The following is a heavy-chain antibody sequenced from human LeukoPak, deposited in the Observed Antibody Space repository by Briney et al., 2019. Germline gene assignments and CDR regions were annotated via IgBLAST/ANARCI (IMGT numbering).Heavy chain of an antibody. CDR1: GFTFTTYA. CDR2: ISGSGGNT. J-gene: IGHJ4*02. Sequence: GGSLRLSCAASGFTFTTYAMTWVRQAPGKGLEWVSSISGSGGNTYYADSVKGRFTISRDNSKNTLYLQMNSLRAEDTAVYYCAKDMWTILRGIELDYWGQGTLVTVSS. V-gene: IGHV3-23*01. D-gene: IGHD3-10*01. CDR3: AKDMWTILRGIELDY.